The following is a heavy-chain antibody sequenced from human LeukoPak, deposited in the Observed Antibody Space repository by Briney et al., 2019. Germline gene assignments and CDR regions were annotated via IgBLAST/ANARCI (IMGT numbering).Heavy chain of an antibody. CDR2: ISSSSSTI. D-gene: IGHD2-15*01. Sequence: EGSLRLSCAASGFTFSSYSMNWVRQAPGKGLEWVSYISSSSSTIYYADSVKGRFTISRDNAKNSLYLQMNSLRAEDTAVYYCAGHCSGGSCYSTATLKSLWGQGTLVTVSS. V-gene: IGHV3-48*01. J-gene: IGHJ4*02. CDR1: GFTFSSYS. CDR3: AGHCSGGSCYSTATLKSL.